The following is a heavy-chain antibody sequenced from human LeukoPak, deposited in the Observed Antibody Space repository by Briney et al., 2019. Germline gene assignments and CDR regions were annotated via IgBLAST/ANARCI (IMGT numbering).Heavy chain of an antibody. CDR2: IIPIFGTA. CDR1: GGTFSSYA. V-gene: IGHV1-69*05. CDR3: ARGPDIVVVPAAITHYYYYMDV. D-gene: IGHD2-2*01. Sequence: SVKVSCKASGGTFSSYAINWVRQAPGQGLEWMGGIIPIFGTANYAQKFQGRVTITTDESTSTAYMELSSLRSEDTAVYYCARGPDIVVVPAAITHYYYYMDVWGKGTTVTVSS. J-gene: IGHJ6*03.